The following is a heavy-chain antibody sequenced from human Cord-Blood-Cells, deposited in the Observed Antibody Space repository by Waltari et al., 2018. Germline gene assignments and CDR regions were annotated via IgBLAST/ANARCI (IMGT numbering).Heavy chain of an antibody. D-gene: IGHD5-12*01. V-gene: IGHV1-3*01. CDR3: ARADVVATIMGGY. Sequence: QVQLVQSGAEVTKPGASVKVSCRASGYTFTSYAMLWVRQAPGQRLEWMGWINAGNGNTKYSQKFQGRVTITRDTSASTAYMELSSLRSEDTAVYYCARADVVATIMGGYWGQGTLVTVSS. CDR2: INAGNGNT. J-gene: IGHJ4*02. CDR1: GYTFTSYA.